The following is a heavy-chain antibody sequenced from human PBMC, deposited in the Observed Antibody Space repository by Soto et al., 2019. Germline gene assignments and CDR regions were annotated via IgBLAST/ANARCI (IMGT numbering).Heavy chain of an antibody. V-gene: IGHV4-34*01. CDR2: VNHSGST. CDR1: GGSFSAYQ. Sequence: SETLSLTCAVSGGSFSAYQWSWVRQTPGQGLEWIGEVNHSGSTRYNPSLKSRVTMSADTSKKQFSLKLTSVTAADSAIYYCARGWRFDPWGQGTQVTVSS. CDR3: ARGWRFDP. J-gene: IGHJ5*02. D-gene: IGHD3-3*01.